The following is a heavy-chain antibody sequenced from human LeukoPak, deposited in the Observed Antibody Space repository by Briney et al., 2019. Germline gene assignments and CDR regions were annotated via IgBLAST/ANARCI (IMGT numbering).Heavy chain of an antibody. V-gene: IGHV3-23*01. Sequence: GGSLRLSCAASGFTFSSQSMSWVRQAPGRGLEWVSTITYSGGSTFYTDSVKGRFTISRDNSKNTLYLQMNGLRAEDTAVYYCAKGGQRQWLDRGQGTLVTVSS. CDR3: AKGGQRQWLD. J-gene: IGHJ4*02. CDR2: ITYSGGST. D-gene: IGHD6-19*01. CDR1: GFTFSSQS.